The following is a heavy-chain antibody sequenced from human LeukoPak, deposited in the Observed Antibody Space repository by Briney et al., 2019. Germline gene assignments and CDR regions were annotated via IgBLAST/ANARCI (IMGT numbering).Heavy chain of an antibody. Sequence: GASVKVSCKASGYTFSTYAISWVRQAPGQGLEWMGGIIPIFGTANYAQKFQGRVTITTDESTSTAYMELSSLRSEDAAVYYCARVGCSSTSCYYYMDVWGKGTTVTVSS. J-gene: IGHJ6*03. V-gene: IGHV1-69*05. D-gene: IGHD2-2*01. CDR1: GYTFSTYA. CDR2: IIPIFGTA. CDR3: ARVGCSSTSCYYYMDV.